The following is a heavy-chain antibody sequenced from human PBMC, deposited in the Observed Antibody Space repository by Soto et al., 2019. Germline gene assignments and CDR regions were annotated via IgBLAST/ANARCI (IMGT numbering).Heavy chain of an antibody. CDR2: MNRSTGNT. CDR1: GYTFTSYD. V-gene: IGHV1-8*01. J-gene: IGHJ5*02. Sequence: QVQLVQSGAEVKKPGASVKVSCKASGYTFTSYDIIWVGQATGQGLEWMGWMNRSTGNTDSAEKFQGRLTMTRNTSISTVYMELSSLSFEDTAVYYCASGRIIVAGGFDTWGQGTLVTVSS. D-gene: IGHD6-19*01. CDR3: ASGRIIVAGGFDT.